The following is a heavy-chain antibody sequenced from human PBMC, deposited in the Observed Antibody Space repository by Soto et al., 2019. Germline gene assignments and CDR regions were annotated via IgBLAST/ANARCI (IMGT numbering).Heavy chain of an antibody. CDR3: ARLTVTVTLVESYYYGMDV. CDR1: RGSLNGYY. CDR2: ISPSGGS. V-gene: IGHV4-34*02. Sequence: QLQQWGAGLLKPSETLSLTCAVYRGSLNGYYWNWVRQPPGEGLEWIGQISPSGGSIYSPSLKSRVTISLDTSKTQFSLKLSSVTAADTAVYYCARLTVTVTLVESYYYGMDVWGQGTTVTVSS. D-gene: IGHD2-21*02. J-gene: IGHJ6*02.